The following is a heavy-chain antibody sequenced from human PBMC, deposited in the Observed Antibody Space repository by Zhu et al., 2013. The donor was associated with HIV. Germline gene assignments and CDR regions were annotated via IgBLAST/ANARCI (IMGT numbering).Heavy chain of an antibody. CDR2: MNPNSGGT. Sequence: QVQLVQSGAEVRKPGASVKVSCKASGYTFTNYDINWVRQATGQGLEWMGWMNPNSGGTNYAQKFQGRVTMTRDTSISTAYMELSSLRSEDTAVYYCASGRGYSHFVGYWGQGTLVTVSS. D-gene: IGHD5-18*01. V-gene: IGHV1-8*01. J-gene: IGHJ4*02. CDR3: ASGRGYSHFVGY. CDR1: GYTFTNYD.